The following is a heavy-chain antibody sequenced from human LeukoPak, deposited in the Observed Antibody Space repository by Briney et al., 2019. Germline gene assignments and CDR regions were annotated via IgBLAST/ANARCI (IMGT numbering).Heavy chain of an antibody. D-gene: IGHD3-9*01. CDR1: EYTFTGYY. CDR3: ARDMIDYDILTGQGTTLFDP. V-gene: IGHV1-2*02. J-gene: IGHJ5*02. Sequence: ASVKVSRKASEYTFTGYYMHWVRQAPGQGLEWMGWINPNSGGTNYAQKPQGRVTMTRDTSISTAYMELSRLRSDDTAVYYCARDMIDYDILTGQGTTLFDPWGEGGLVTVSS. CDR2: INPNSGGT.